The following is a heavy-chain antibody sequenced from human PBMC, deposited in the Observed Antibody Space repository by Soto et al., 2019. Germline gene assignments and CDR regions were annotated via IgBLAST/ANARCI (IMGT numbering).Heavy chain of an antibody. Sequence: GGSLRLSCAVSGFTFNTYGMSWVRQPPGKGLEWVSSISGSGGSAYYADSVKGRFTISRDNSKNTLYLQMNSLRAEDTAVYYCAKGLKFLEWLFDYWGQGTLVTVSS. CDR1: GFTFNTYG. J-gene: IGHJ4*02. V-gene: IGHV3-23*01. D-gene: IGHD3-3*01. CDR3: AKGLKFLEWLFDY. CDR2: ISGSGGSA.